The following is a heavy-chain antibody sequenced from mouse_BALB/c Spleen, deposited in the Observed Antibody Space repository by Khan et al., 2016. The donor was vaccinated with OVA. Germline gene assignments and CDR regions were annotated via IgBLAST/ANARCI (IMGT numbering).Heavy chain of an antibody. V-gene: IGHV9-3-1*01. CDR2: INTYTGEP. D-gene: IGHD1-2*01. CDR3: ARKRPPLAY. Sequence: QIQLVQSGPELKKPGETVKISCKASGYTFTNYGMNWVKQAPGKGLKWMGWINTYTGEPTYADDFKGRFAFSLETSASTAYLQINNPNNEDTATYFCARKRPPLAYWGQGTLVTVSA. CDR1: GYTFTNYG. J-gene: IGHJ3*01.